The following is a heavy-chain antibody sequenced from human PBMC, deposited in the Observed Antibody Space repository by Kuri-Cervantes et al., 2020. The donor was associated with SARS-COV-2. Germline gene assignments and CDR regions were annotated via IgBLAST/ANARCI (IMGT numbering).Heavy chain of an antibody. CDR1: GFTFRSYT. V-gene: IGHV3-23*03. CDR3: AKDQLRFLEWLSDHDAFDI. Sequence: GESLKISCAASGFTFRSYTMMWVRQAPGKGLEWVSVIYRGGSTYYADSVKGRFTISRDNSKNTLYLQMNSLRAEDTAVYYCAKDQLRFLEWLSDHDAFDIWGQGTMVTVSS. CDR2: IYRGGST. D-gene: IGHD3-3*01. J-gene: IGHJ3*02.